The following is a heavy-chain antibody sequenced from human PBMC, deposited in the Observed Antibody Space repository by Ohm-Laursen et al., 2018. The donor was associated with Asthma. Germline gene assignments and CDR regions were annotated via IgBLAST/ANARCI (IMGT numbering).Heavy chain of an antibody. V-gene: IGHV3-11*01. CDR2: IGNSGSAI. Sequence: SLRLSCAASGFTFSDYYMSFIRQAPGEGLEWVSYIGNSGSAIYYADSVKGRFTLSRDNAKNSLYLQMNSLRAEDTAVYYCARASGGYYIDYWGQGTLVTVSS. CDR1: GFTFSDYY. D-gene: IGHD1-26*01. J-gene: IGHJ4*02. CDR3: ARASGGYYIDY.